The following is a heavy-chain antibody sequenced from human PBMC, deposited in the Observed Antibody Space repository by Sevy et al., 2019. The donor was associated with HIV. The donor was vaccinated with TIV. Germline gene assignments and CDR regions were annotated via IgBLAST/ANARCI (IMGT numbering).Heavy chain of an antibody. Sequence: SETLSLTCTVSGGSITSLYWNWIRQPPGKGLEWTANIYYNGHINYNPSLKSRVTLSLYTSKNQFSLRLSSVTAADTAMYYCAGENAWGRGYSWGQGTLVTVSS. J-gene: IGHJ4*02. CDR3: AGENAWGRGYS. CDR2: IYYNGHI. D-gene: IGHD1-26*01. CDR1: GGSITSLY. V-gene: IGHV4-59*08.